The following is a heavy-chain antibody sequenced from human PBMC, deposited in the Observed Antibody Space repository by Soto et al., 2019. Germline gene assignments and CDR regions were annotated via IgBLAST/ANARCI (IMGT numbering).Heavy chain of an antibody. Sequence: PGGSLRLSCAASGFTFSSYAMSWVRQAPGKGLEWVSAISGSGGSTYYADSVKGRFTISRDNSKNTLYLQMNSLRAADTAVYYCANISAQGSAPFDCWSQGTLGTVSS. J-gene: IGHJ4*02. D-gene: IGHD6-6*01. CDR3: ANISAQGSAPFDC. V-gene: IGHV3-23*01. CDR1: GFTFSSYA. CDR2: ISGSGGST.